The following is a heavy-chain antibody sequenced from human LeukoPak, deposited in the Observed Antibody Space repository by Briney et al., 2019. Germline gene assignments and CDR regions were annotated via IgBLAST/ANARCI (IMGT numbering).Heavy chain of an antibody. D-gene: IGHD2-2*01. V-gene: IGHV3-30*19. Sequence: GGSLRLSCTASGFTFSNYGMHWVRQAPGKGLEWVAFISYDGSTKYYADSVKGRFTISRDNSKNTLYLQMNSLRAEDTAVYYCARDFRPVVGTAGAFDSWGQGTLVTVSS. CDR2: ISYDGSTK. J-gene: IGHJ4*02. CDR1: GFTFSNYG. CDR3: ARDFRPVVGTAGAFDS.